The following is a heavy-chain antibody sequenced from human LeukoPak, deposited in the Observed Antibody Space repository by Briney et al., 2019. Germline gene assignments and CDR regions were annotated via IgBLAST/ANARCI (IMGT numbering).Heavy chain of an antibody. D-gene: IGHD6-13*01. V-gene: IGHV3-74*01. J-gene: IGHJ4*02. CDR3: ARDLNDLLQNYRSTWYPADY. CDR2: VNNDGSST. Sequence: PGGSLRLSCAASGFTFSTYWMNWVRQAPGKGLVWVSRVNNDGSSTSYADSVKGRFTISRDNTKNTLYLQMNNLRAEDTAVYYCARDLNDLLQNYRSTWYPADYWGQGTLVTVSS. CDR1: GFTFSTYW.